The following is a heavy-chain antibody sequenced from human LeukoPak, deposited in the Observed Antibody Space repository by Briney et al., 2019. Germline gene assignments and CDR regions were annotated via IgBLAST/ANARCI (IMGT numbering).Heavy chain of an antibody. Sequence: GGSLRLSCAASGFTVSSNYMNWVRQAPEKGLEWVSVIDSGDRTYYADSVKGRFTISRDNSKNTLYLQMNSLRAEDTAVYYCAKRGTTITMVRGVMDYYYYMDVWGKGTTVTVSS. CDR1: GFTVSSNY. CDR2: IDSGDRT. J-gene: IGHJ6*03. V-gene: IGHV3-66*01. D-gene: IGHD3-10*01. CDR3: AKRGTTITMVRGVMDYYYYMDV.